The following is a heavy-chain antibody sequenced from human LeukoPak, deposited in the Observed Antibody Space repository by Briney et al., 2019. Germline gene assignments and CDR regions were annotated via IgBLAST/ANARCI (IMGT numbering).Heavy chain of an antibody. CDR1: GYTFTSYY. V-gene: IGHV1-46*01. Sequence: ASVKVSCKASGYTFTSYYMHWVRQAPGQGLEWMGIINPSGGSTSYAQKFQGRVTITRNTSISTAYMELSSLRSEDTAVYYCARAKLRVHYYYYMDVWGKGTTVTVSS. J-gene: IGHJ6*03. CDR2: INPSGGST. D-gene: IGHD6-6*01. CDR3: ARAKLRVHYYYYMDV.